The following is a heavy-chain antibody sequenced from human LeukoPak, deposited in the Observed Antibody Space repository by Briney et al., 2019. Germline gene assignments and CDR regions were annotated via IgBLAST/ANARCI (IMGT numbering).Heavy chain of an antibody. D-gene: IGHD3-22*01. CDR3: ARGIGYYYDSSGYYYFDY. V-gene: IGHV3-20*04. J-gene: IGHJ4*02. CDR1: GFTFDDYG. Sequence: GGSLRLSCAASGFTFDDYGMSWVRRAPGKGLEWVSGINWNGGSTGYADSVKGRFTISRDNAKNSLYLQMNSLRAEDTALYYCARGIGYYYDSSGYYYFDYWGQGTLVTVSS. CDR2: INWNGGST.